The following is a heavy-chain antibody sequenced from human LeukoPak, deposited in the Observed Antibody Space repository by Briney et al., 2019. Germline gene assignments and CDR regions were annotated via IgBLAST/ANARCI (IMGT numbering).Heavy chain of an antibody. D-gene: IGHD3-16*01. Sequence: PGGSLRLSCAASGFTFDDYAMHWVRQAPGKGLEWVSLISGDGGSTYYADSVKGRFTISRDNSKNSLYLQMNSLRTEDTALYYCAKVPYDHVNLANWYFDLWGRGTLVTVSS. CDR2: ISGDGGST. J-gene: IGHJ2*01. V-gene: IGHV3-43*02. CDR3: AKVPYDHVNLANWYFDL. CDR1: GFTFDDYA.